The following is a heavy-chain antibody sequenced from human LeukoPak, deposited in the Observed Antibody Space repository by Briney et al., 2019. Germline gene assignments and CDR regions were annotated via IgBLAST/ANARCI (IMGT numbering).Heavy chain of an antibody. V-gene: IGHV4-39*02. J-gene: IGHJ6*02. Sequence: SETLSLTRTVSGGSISSGSYYWGWIRQPPGKGLEWIGSLHYSGSTYYNPSLKGRVTMSVDTSKNHFSLRLSSVTAADAAVYHCARGSVDCSSTSCNTIYYYSGMDVWGQGTTVAVSS. D-gene: IGHD2-2*01. CDR3: ARGSVDCSSTSCNTIYYYSGMDV. CDR2: LHYSGST. CDR1: GGSISSGSYY.